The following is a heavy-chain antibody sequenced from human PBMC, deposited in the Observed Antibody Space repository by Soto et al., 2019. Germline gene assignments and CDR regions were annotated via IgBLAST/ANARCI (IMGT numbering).Heavy chain of an antibody. CDR1: GFTFSSYA. CDR2: ISYDGSNK. D-gene: IGHD3-3*01. CDR3: ARGVLYYDFWSGYLDP. J-gene: IGHJ5*02. Sequence: ESGGGVVQPGRSLRLSCAASGFTFSSYAMHWVRQAPGKGLEWVAVISYDGSNKYYADSVKGRFTISRDNSKNTLYLQMNSLRAEDTAVYYCARGVLYYDFWSGYLDPWGQGTLVTVSS. V-gene: IGHV3-30-3*01.